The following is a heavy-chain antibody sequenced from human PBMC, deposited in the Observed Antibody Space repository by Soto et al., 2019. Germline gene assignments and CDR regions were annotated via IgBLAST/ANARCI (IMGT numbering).Heavy chain of an antibody. Sequence: QVQLQESGPGLVKPSETLSLTCTVSGGSISIYYWSWIRQPPGKGLEWIGYIYYSGCTNYNPSVKSPVTISVYTSKNQASLKLSYVTAADTAVYYCARVWGGSFDIWGQGTMVTVSS. D-gene: IGHD3-10*01. J-gene: IGHJ3*02. CDR2: IYYSGCT. CDR3: ARVWGGSFDI. CDR1: GGSISIYY. V-gene: IGHV4-59*01.